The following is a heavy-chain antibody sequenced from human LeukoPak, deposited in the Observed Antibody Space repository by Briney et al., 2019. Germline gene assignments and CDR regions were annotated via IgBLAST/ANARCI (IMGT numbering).Heavy chain of an antibody. J-gene: IGHJ6*02. Sequence: SGTLSLTCAVSGGSISSSNWWSWVRQPPGKGLEWIGEIYHSGSTNYTPSLKSRVTISVDKSKNQFSLKLSSVTAADTAVYYCARDLVDTAMAYGNYYYGMDVWGQGTTVTVSS. V-gene: IGHV4-4*02. D-gene: IGHD5-18*01. CDR3: ARDLVDTAMAYGNYYYGMDV. CDR1: GGSISSSNW. CDR2: IYHSGST.